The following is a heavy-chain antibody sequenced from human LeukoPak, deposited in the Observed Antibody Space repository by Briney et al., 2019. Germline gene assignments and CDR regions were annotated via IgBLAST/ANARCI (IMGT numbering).Heavy chain of an antibody. CDR2: IYTSGST. J-gene: IGHJ4*02. D-gene: IGHD4-23*01. Sequence: PSQTLSLTCTVSGGSISSGSYYWSWIRQPAGKGLEWIGRIYTSGSTNYNPSRKSRVTISVVTSKNQFSLKLSSVTAADTAVYYCASSTMVVTPLSDHIDYWGQGTLVTVSS. CDR1: GGSISSGSYY. CDR3: ASSTMVVTPLSDHIDY. V-gene: IGHV4-61*02.